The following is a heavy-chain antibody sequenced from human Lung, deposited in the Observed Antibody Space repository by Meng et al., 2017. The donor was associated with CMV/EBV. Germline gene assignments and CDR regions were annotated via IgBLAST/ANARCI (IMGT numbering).Heavy chain of an antibody. V-gene: IGHV4-4*02. Sequence: SETLSLTXAVSGGSISSSNWWSWVRQPPGKGLEWIGEIYHSGSTNYNPSLKSRVTISVDKSKNQFSLKLSSVTAADTAVYYCARRLSSIAAHNWFDPWGHGTLVTVSS. D-gene: IGHD6-6*01. CDR3: ARRLSSIAAHNWFDP. CDR1: GGSISSSNW. CDR2: IYHSGST. J-gene: IGHJ5*02.